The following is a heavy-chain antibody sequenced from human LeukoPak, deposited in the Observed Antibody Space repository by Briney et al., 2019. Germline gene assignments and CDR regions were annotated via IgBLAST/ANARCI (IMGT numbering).Heavy chain of an antibody. V-gene: IGHV1-8*03. Sequence: ASVKVSCKASGYTFTSYDINWVRQATGQGLEWMGWMNPNSGNTGYAQKFQGRVTITRNTSISTAYMELSSLRSEDTAVYYCARVGGYDFWSGYPIYYFDYWGQGTLDTVSS. CDR1: GYTFTSYD. CDR3: ARVGGYDFWSGYPIYYFDY. CDR2: MNPNSGNT. D-gene: IGHD3-3*01. J-gene: IGHJ4*02.